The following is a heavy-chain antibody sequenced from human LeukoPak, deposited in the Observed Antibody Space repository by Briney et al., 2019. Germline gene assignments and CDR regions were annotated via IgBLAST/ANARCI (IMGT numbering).Heavy chain of an antibody. J-gene: IGHJ4*02. CDR3: ARSDYDSSGYYLHFDY. CDR2: IYHSGST. Sequence: SETLSLTCTVSGYSISSGYYWGWLRQPPGKGLEWIGSIYHSGSTYYNPSLKSQVTISVDTSKNQFSLKLSSVTAADTAVYYCARSDYDSSGYYLHFDYWGQGTLVTVSS. V-gene: IGHV4-38-2*02. D-gene: IGHD3-22*01. CDR1: GYSISSGYY.